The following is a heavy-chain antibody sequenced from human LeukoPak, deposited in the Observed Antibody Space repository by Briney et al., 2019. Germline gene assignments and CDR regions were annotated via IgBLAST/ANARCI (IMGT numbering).Heavy chain of an antibody. J-gene: IGHJ6*02. D-gene: IGHD6-13*01. CDR2: IYYSGST. Sequence: SETLSLTCTVSGGSISSGGYYWSWIRQPPGKGLEWIGYIYYSGSTYYNPSLKSRVTISVDTSKNQFSLKLSSVTAADTAVYYCARDQVVAAAGIPVDVWGQGTTVTVSS. V-gene: IGHV4-30-4*01. CDR3: ARDQVVAAAGIPVDV. CDR1: GGSISSGGYY.